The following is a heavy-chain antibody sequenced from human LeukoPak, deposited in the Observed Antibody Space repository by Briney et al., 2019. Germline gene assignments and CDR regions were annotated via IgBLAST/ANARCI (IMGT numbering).Heavy chain of an antibody. CDR1: GFXFSSYA. Sequence: GGSXXLSCAASGFXFSSYAXXXVRQAPGKGXXXXXXXXXDGSNXYYADSVKGXXXXXXDXSKNTLYLQMNSLRAEDTAVYYCASLSLAHTVVGGGLDYWGQGTLVTVSS. D-gene: IGHD4-23*01. J-gene: IGHJ4*02. CDR2: XXXDGSNX. V-gene: IGHV3-30-3*01. CDR3: ASLSLAHTVVGGGLDY.